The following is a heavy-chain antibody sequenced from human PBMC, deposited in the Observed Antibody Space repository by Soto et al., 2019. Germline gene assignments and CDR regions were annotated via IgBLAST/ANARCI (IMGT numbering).Heavy chain of an antibody. CDR2: ISYDGSNK. CDR1: GFPFSSYA. V-gene: IGHV3-30-3*01. Sequence: QVQLVESGGGVVQPGRSLRLSCAASGFPFSSYAMRWVRQAPGKGLEWVAVISYDGSNKYYADSVKGRFTISRDNSKNTLYLQMNSLRPEDTAVYYCASSQYSSSLYRTWCHGTLVTVSS. D-gene: IGHD6-13*01. J-gene: IGHJ4*01. CDR3: ASSQYSSSLYRT.